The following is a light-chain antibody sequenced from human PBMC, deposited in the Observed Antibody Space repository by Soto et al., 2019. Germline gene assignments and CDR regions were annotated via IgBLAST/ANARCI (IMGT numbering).Light chain of an antibody. CDR1: QSVSYN. CDR2: ATS. V-gene: IGKV3-15*01. J-gene: IGKJ3*01. CDR3: QQYNTWPPIFN. Sequence: RVLTQSPATLSVSPGERATLSCRASQSVSYNLAWYQQKPGQSPRLLIYATSTRATGVPARFSGSGSGTEFTLTISSLQSEDFAVYYCQQYNTWPPIFNFGPGTKVDIK.